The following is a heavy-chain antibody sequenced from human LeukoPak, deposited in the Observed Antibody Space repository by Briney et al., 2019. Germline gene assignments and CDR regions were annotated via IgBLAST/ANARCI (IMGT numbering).Heavy chain of an antibody. Sequence: SETLSLTCTVSGVSFSSYYWSWIRQPPGKGLEWIGYIYYSGSTNYNPPLKSRVTISVDASKNQFSLKLSSVTAADTAVYYCAREGYSGYDFDYWGQGTLVTVSS. D-gene: IGHD5-12*01. CDR3: AREGYSGYDFDY. V-gene: IGHV4-59*01. J-gene: IGHJ4*02. CDR1: GVSFSSYY. CDR2: IYYSGST.